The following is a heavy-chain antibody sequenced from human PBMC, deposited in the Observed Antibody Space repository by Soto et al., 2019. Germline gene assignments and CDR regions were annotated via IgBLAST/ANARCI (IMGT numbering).Heavy chain of an antibody. Sequence: QITLKESGPPLVKPTQPLTLTCTFSGFSLTTRGVGVCWIRQPPGKALECLALIYWDDDKRYSPSRQSRLSITKDTSKNQVVLTMTNVDPVDTATYYCAHIPNYYQYDWFDPWGQGTLVSVSS. V-gene: IGHV2-5*02. CDR3: AHIPNYYQYDWFDP. CDR1: GFSLTTRGVG. D-gene: IGHD3-16*01. J-gene: IGHJ5*02. CDR2: IYWDDDK.